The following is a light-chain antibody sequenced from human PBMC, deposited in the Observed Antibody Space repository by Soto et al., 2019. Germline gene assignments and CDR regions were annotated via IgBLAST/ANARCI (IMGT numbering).Light chain of an antibody. Sequence: QSALTQPASVSGSPGQSITISCTGTRSDVGRYNYVSWYQQHPGKAPKLLIYGVTYRPSGVSTRFSASKSGSTASLTISGIQAEDEADYYCSSYSTTSSPHVLFGGGSKLTVL. CDR3: SSYSTTSSPHVL. CDR2: GVT. J-gene: IGLJ2*01. V-gene: IGLV2-14*01. CDR1: RSDVGRYNY.